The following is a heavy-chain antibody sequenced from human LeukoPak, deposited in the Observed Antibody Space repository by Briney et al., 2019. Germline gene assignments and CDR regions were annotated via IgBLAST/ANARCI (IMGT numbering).Heavy chain of an antibody. CDR1: GFTFSSYS. J-gene: IGHJ4*02. D-gene: IGHD6-19*01. CDR3: ARGPYSSGRDGLDY. Sequence: PGGSLRLSCAASGFTFSSYSMNWVRQAPGKGLEWVSYISSSSSTIYYADSVKGRFTISRDNAKNSLYLQMNSLRAEDTAVYYCARGPYSSGRDGLDYWGQGTLVTVSS. V-gene: IGHV3-48*01. CDR2: ISSSSSTI.